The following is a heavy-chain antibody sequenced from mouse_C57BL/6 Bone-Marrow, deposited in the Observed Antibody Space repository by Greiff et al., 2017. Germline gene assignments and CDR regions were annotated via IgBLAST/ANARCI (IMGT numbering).Heavy chain of an antibody. D-gene: IGHD1-1*01. CDR1: GYTFTDYY. J-gene: IGHJ1*03. V-gene: IGHV1-19*01. CDR3: GPYGSSYWYCDV. Sequence: VQLQQSGPVLVKPGASVKMSCKASGYTFTDYYMNWVKQSHGKSIEWIGVINPYNGGTSYNQKFKGKATLTVDKSSSTAYMELNSQTSEDSAVYDCGPYGSSYWYCDVWGTGTTVTVSS. CDR2: INPYNGGT.